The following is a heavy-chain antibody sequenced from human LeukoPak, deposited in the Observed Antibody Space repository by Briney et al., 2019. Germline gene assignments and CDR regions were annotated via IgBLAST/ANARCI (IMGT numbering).Heavy chain of an antibody. CDR3: AREGIAGAFDI. J-gene: IGHJ3*02. CDR2: IYTSGST. D-gene: IGHD2-21*01. CDR1: GAFITSGTYY. Sequence: SETLSLTCNVSGAFITSGTYYWNWIRQPAGKGLEWIGRIYTSGSTNYNPSLKSRVTISVDTSKNQFSLKLSSVTAADTAVYYCAREGIAGAFDIWGQGTMVTVSS. V-gene: IGHV4-61*02.